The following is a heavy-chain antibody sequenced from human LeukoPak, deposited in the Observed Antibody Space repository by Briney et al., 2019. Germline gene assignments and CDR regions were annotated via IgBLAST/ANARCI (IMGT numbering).Heavy chain of an antibody. CDR2: LNTGSGNT. Sequence: ASVKLSCKASGYTFISYGIHWVRQAPGQRLEWMGWLNTGSGNTKYSQKFQGSVTITRDTSASTAYMELSSLRSEDTAVYYCARDRRIMITFGGVIDGMDVWGQGTTVTVSS. CDR1: GYTFISYG. D-gene: IGHD3-16*01. CDR3: ARDRRIMITFGGVIDGMDV. V-gene: IGHV1-3*04. J-gene: IGHJ6*02.